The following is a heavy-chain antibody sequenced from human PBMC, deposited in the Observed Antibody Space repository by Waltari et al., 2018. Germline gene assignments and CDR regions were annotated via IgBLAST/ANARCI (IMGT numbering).Heavy chain of an antibody. D-gene: IGHD2-2*01. CDR3: ARDTRQLLLGWFDP. V-gene: IGHV4-38-2*02. CDR2: LSHRGST. J-gene: IGHJ5*02. Sequence: QVQLQESGPGLVKPSETLSLTCAVSGYSISSNYYWGWIRQPPGQGLEWIGSLSHRGSTYYNPSLKSRVTISLDTSKNQFSLKRNSVTAADTAVYYCARDTRQLLLGWFDPWGQGTLVTVSS. CDR1: GYSISSNYY.